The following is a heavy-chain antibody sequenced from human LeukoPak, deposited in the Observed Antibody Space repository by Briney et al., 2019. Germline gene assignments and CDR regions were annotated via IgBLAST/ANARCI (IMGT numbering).Heavy chain of an antibody. J-gene: IGHJ4*02. CDR1: GFTFSSYE. D-gene: IGHD6-19*01. CDR2: ISSSGSTI. V-gene: IGHV3-48*03. CDR3: ARQPTGYSSGWTIDY. Sequence: PRGSLTLSCAASGFTFSSYEMNWVRQAPGKGLEWVSYISSSGSTIYYADSLKGRFTISRDNAKNSLYLKMNSLRAEDTAVYYCARQPTGYSSGWTIDYWGQGALGTVSS.